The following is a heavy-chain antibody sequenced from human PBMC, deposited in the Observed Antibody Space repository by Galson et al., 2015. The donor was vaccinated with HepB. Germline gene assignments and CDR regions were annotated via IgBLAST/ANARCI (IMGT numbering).Heavy chain of an antibody. CDR1: GFTVSSNY. V-gene: IGHV3-53*01. Sequence: SLRLSCAASGFTVSSNYMSWVRQAPGKGLEWVSVIYSGGSTYYADSVKGRFTISRDNSKNTLYLQMNSLRAEDTAVYYCARIASYSYYGMDVWGQGTTVTVSS. J-gene: IGHJ6*02. CDR3: ARIASYSYYGMDV. CDR2: IYSGGST.